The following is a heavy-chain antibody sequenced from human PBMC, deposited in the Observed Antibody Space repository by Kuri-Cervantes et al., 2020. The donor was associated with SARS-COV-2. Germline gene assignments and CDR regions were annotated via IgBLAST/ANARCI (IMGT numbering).Heavy chain of an antibody. V-gene: IGHV1/OR15-3*02. D-gene: IGHD3-10*01. Sequence: ASVKVSCKASGYTFTDYYMHWVRQAPGQGLEWMGWINAGNGDTKISQKFQGRVTITRDIFADTAYMDLSSLRSEDTAVYYCAMYFYGSGNYHDTLDKWGQGTLVTVSS. J-gene: IGHJ4*02. CDR3: AMYFYGSGNYHDTLDK. CDR2: INAGNGDT. CDR1: GYTFTDYY.